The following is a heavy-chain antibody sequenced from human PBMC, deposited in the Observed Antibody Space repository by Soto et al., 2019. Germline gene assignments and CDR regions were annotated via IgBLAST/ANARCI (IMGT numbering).Heavy chain of an antibody. V-gene: IGHV5-51*01. CDR1: GYSFTSFW. CDR2: IYPGDSDT. CDR3: ARSPAYFDY. J-gene: IGHJ4*02. Sequence: GESLKISCQASGYSFTSFWIGWVRQMPGKGLEWMGMIYPGDSDTKYSPSFQGQVTISADKSISTAYLQWSSLKASDTAMYYCARSPAYFDYWGQGTPVSVSS. D-gene: IGHD2-2*01.